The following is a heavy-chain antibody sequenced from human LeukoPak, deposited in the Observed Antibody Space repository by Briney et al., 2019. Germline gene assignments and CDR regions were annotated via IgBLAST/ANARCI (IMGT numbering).Heavy chain of an antibody. D-gene: IGHD3-10*01. CDR3: AKDRPLGSGSYYNGRDAFDI. CDR2: TSGSGGST. V-gene: IGHV3-23*01. J-gene: IGHJ3*02. CDR1: GFTFSSYA. Sequence: GGSLRLSCAASGFTFSSYAMSWVRQAPGKGLEWVSATSGSGGSTYYADSVKGRFTISRDNSKNTLYLQMNSLRAEDTAVYYCAKDRPLGSGSYYNGRDAFDIWGQGTMVTVSS.